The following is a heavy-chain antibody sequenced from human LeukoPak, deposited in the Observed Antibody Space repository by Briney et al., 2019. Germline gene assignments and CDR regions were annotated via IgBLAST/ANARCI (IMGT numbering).Heavy chain of an antibody. D-gene: IGHD6-19*01. CDR3: ARGPYLKRWLKPVNWFDP. V-gene: IGHV4-34*01. Sequence: SETLSLTCAVYGGSFSGYYWSWIRQPPGKGLEWSGEINHSGSTNYNPSLKSRVTISVDTSKNQFSLKLSSVTAADTAVYYCARGPYLKRWLKPVNWFDPWGQGTLVTVSS. CDR1: GGSFSGYY. J-gene: IGHJ5*02. CDR2: INHSGST.